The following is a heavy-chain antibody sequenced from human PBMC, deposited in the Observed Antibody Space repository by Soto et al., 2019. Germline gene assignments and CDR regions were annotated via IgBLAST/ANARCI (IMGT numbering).Heavy chain of an antibody. V-gene: IGHV4-30-4*01. CDR3: ARAPVGMDSINFFDH. CDR1: GDSISSDGYH. Sequence: PSETLSLTCTVPGDSISSDGYHWSWIRQSPGKGLEWIGYIYNGGRTFYRPSLESRINMSLDATKNSYSLRLTSVTAADTAVYYCARAPVGMDSINFFDHWGQGILVTVSS. J-gene: IGHJ4*02. D-gene: IGHD2-8*01. CDR2: IYNGGRT.